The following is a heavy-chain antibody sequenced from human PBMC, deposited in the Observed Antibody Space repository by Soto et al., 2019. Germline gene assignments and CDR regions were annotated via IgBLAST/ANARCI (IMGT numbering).Heavy chain of an antibody. D-gene: IGHD6-19*01. CDR2: IYYSGST. J-gene: IGHJ4*02. Sequence: PSETLSLTCTVSGGSVSSGSYYWGWIRQPPGKGLEWIGYIYYSGSTNYNPSLKSRVTISVDTSKNQFSLKLSSVTAADTAVYYCARLNVAVTGNYFDDWGQGTLVTVSS. CDR1: GGSVSSGSYY. CDR3: ARLNVAVTGNYFDD. V-gene: IGHV4-61*01.